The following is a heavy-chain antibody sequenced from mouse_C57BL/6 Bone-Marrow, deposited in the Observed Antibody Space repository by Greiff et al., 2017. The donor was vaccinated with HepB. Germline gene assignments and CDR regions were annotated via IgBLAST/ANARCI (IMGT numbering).Heavy chain of an antibody. CDR2: ISGGGGNT. CDR3: ASRYGSPYYYAMDY. D-gene: IGHD1-1*01. V-gene: IGHV5-9*01. CDR1: GFTFSSYT. J-gene: IGHJ4*01. Sequence: EVKLVESGGGLVKPGGSLKLSCAASGFTFSSYTMSWVRQTPEKRLEWVATISGGGGNTYYPDSVKGRFTISRDNAKNTLYLQMSSLRSEDTALYYCASRYGSPYYYAMDYWGQGTSVTVSS.